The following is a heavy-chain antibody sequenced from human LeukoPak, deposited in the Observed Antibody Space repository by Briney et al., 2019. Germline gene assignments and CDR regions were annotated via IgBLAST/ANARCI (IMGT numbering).Heavy chain of an antibody. J-gene: IGHJ6*03. D-gene: IGHD5-24*01. Sequence: PSETLSLTCAVYGGSFSGYYWSWIRQPPGKGLEWIGEINHSGSTYYNPSLKSRVTISVDTSKNQFSLKLSSVTAADTAVYYCARHRAEKPYYMDVWGKGTTVTVSS. CDR3: ARHRAEKPYYMDV. CDR1: GGSFSGYY. CDR2: INHSGST. V-gene: IGHV4-34*01.